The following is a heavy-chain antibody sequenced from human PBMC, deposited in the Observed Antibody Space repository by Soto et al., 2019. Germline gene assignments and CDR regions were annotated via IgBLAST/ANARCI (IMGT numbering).Heavy chain of an antibody. CDR3: ARGISIFGVVTLGWFDP. J-gene: IGHJ5*02. D-gene: IGHD3-3*02. V-gene: IGHV4-31*03. Sequence: SETLSLTCTVSGGSISSGGYYWSWTRQHPGKGLEWIGYIYYSGSTYYNPSLKSRFTISVDTSKNQFSLKLSSVTAADTAVYYCARGISIFGVVTLGWFDPWGQGTLVTVSS. CDR2: IYYSGST. CDR1: GGSISSGGYY.